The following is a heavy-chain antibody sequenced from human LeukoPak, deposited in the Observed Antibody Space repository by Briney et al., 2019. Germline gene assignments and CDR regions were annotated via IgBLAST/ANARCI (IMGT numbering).Heavy chain of an antibody. Sequence: AGGTLRLSCAASGFTFSSYGMSRVRQAPGKGLEWVSAISGSGGSTYYADSVKGRFTISRDNSKNTLYLQMNSLRAEDTAVYYCAKGYYDSSGSYYFDYWGQGTLVTVSS. CDR1: GFTFSSYG. J-gene: IGHJ4*02. D-gene: IGHD3-22*01. V-gene: IGHV3-23*01. CDR2: ISGSGGST. CDR3: AKGYYDSSGSYYFDY.